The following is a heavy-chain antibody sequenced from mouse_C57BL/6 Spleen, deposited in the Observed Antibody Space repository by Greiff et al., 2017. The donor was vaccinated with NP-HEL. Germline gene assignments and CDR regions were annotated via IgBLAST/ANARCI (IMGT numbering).Heavy chain of an antibody. Sequence: QVQLKESGPGLVQPSQSLSITCTVSGFSLTSYGVHWVRQPPGKGLEWLGVIWSGGSTDYNAAFISRLSISKDNSKSQVFFKMNSLQADDTAIYYCANDGYYGYAMDYWGQGTSVTVSS. CDR1: GFSLTSYG. V-gene: IGHV2-4*01. CDR3: ANDGYYGYAMDY. D-gene: IGHD2-3*01. J-gene: IGHJ4*01. CDR2: IWSGGST.